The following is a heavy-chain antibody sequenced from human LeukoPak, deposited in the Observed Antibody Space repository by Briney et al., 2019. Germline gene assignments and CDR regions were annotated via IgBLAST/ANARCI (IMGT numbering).Heavy chain of an antibody. V-gene: IGHV4-31*03. CDR2: ISYSGST. J-gene: IGHJ4*02. CDR3: AREISGYDYVNSYFDY. D-gene: IGHD5-12*01. Sequence: PSQTLSLTCTVSGGSFSNGGYFWSCIRQHPGKGLEWIGSISYSGSTYYNPSLKSRVTISVDTSKNHFSQKLSSVAAADTAVYYCAREISGYDYVNSYFDYWGQGTLVTVSS. CDR1: GGSFSNGGYF.